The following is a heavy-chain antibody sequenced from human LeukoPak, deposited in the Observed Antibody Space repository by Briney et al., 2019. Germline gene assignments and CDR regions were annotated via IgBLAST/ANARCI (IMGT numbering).Heavy chain of an antibody. Sequence: GGSLRLSCAASGFTVSSNYMNWVRQAPGKGLEWVSSISSSSSYIYYADSVKGRFTISRDSAKNSLYLQMNSLRAEDTAVYYCARDRGGSYSFFDYWGQGTLVTVSS. J-gene: IGHJ4*02. D-gene: IGHD1-26*01. V-gene: IGHV3-21*01. CDR2: ISSSSSYI. CDR1: GFTVSSNY. CDR3: ARDRGGSYSFFDY.